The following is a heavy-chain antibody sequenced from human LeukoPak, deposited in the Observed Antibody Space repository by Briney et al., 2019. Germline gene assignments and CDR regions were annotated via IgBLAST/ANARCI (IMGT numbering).Heavy chain of an antibody. Sequence: SETLSLTCAVSGYSISSGYYCGWIRQPPGKGLEWIGSIYHSGSTYYNPSLKSRVTISVDTSKNQFSLKLSSVTAADTAVYYCARVRCDILTGHRAFDIWGQGTVVTVSS. V-gene: IGHV4-38-2*01. D-gene: IGHD3-9*01. CDR1: GYSISSGYY. J-gene: IGHJ3*02. CDR3: ARVRCDILTGHRAFDI. CDR2: IYHSGST.